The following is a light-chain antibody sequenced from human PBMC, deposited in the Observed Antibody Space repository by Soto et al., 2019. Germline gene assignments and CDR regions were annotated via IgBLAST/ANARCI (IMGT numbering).Light chain of an antibody. CDR2: AAS. CDR3: QKSYSTPRT. V-gene: IGKV1-39*01. CDR1: QSISSY. J-gene: IGKJ5*01. Sequence: IQMTQSPSSLSASVGDRVTITCRASQSISSYLNWYQQKPGKAPKLLIYAASSLQSGVPSRVSGCGSGTDFTLTSSRLQPEDFSTYYCQKSYSTPRTFGQGTRLEIK.